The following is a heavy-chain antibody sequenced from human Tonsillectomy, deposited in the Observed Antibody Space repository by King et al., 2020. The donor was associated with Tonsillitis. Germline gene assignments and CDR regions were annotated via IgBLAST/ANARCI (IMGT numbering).Heavy chain of an antibody. D-gene: IGHD7-27*01. J-gene: IGHJ3*02. Sequence: VQLQESGPGLVKPSQTLSLTCTVSSGSISRGDYYWSWIRQPPGKGLEWIGYIYYSGSTSYNPSLKSRVTISVDTSKNQFSLKLRSLTAADTAVYYCARATPGDRRAFDIWGQGTMVTVSS. CDR3: ARATPGDRRAFDI. CDR2: IYYSGST. V-gene: IGHV4-30-4*01. CDR1: SGSISRGDYY.